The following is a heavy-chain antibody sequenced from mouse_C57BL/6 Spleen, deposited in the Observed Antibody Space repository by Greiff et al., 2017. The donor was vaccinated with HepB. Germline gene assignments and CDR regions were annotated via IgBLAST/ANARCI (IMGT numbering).Heavy chain of an antibody. J-gene: IGHJ4*01. CDR2: IDPNSGGT. Sequence: QVHVKQPGAELVKPGASVKLSCKASGYTFTSYWMHWVKQRPGRGLEWIGRIDPNSGGTKYNEKFKSKATLTVDKPSSTAYMQLSSLTSEDSAVYYCARYGSSYDYYAMDYWGQGTSVTVSS. V-gene: IGHV1-72*01. D-gene: IGHD1-1*01. CDR1: GYTFTSYW. CDR3: ARYGSSYDYYAMDY.